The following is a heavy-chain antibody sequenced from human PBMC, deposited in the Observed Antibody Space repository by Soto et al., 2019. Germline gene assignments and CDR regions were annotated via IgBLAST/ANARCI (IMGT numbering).Heavy chain of an antibody. CDR2: IYYSGST. Sequence: SETLSLTCTVSGGSISSSSYYWGWIRQPPGKGLEWIGSIYYSGSTYYNLSLKSRVTISVDTSKNQFSLKLSSVTAAGTAVYYCARLVGATPIDYWGQGTLVTVS. V-gene: IGHV4-39*01. D-gene: IGHD1-26*01. CDR1: GGSISSSSYY. J-gene: IGHJ4*02. CDR3: ARLVGATPIDY.